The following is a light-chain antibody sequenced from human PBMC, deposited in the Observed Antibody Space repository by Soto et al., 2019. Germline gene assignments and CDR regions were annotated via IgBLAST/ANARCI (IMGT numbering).Light chain of an antibody. J-gene: IGKJ4*01. Sequence: EIVLTQSPGTLSLSPGERATLSCRASQSVSSSYLAWYQQKPGQAPRLLIYGASSRATGIPDRFSGSGSGTDFTLIISRLEPEDVAVYYCQQYGSSPTFGGGTKVEI. CDR3: QQYGSSPT. CDR2: GAS. V-gene: IGKV3-20*01. CDR1: QSVSSSY.